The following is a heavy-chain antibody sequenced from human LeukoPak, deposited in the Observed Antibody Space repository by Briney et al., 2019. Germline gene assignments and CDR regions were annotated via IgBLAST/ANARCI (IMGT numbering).Heavy chain of an antibody. CDR1: GFTVSSNE. V-gene: IGHV3-30*18. J-gene: IGHJ4*02. CDR3: AKDRAMIVVAYYFDY. D-gene: IGHD3-22*01. Sequence: GGSLRLSCAASGFTVSSNEMSWVRQAPGKGLEWVAVISYDGSNKYYADSVKGRFTISRDNSKNTLYLQMNSLRAEDTAVYYCAKDRAMIVVAYYFDYWGQGTLVTVSS. CDR2: ISYDGSNK.